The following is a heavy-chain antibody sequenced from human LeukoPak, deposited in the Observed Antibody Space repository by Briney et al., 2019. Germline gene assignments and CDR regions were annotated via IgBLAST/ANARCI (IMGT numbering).Heavy chain of an antibody. CDR1: GFTFSSYW. CDR3: ARGGSSWYGLKSALYGMDV. V-gene: IGHV3-7*01. D-gene: IGHD6-13*01. Sequence: GGSLRLSCAASGFTFSSYWMSWVRQAPGKGLEWVANIKQDGSEKYYVDSVKGRFTISRDNAKNSLYLQMNSLRAEDTAVYYCARGGSSWYGLKSALYGMDVWGQGTTVTVSS. CDR2: IKQDGSEK. J-gene: IGHJ6*02.